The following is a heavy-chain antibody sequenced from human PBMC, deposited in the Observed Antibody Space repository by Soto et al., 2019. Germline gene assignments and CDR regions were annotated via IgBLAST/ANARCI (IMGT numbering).Heavy chain of an antibody. CDR2: INSDGSST. J-gene: IGHJ6*03. CDR1: GFTLSRYW. CDR3: ARDAYYDFWSGLSQYYYYYMDV. Sequence: EVQLVESGGGLVQPGGSLRLSCAASGFTLSRYWMHWVRQAPGKGLVWVSRINSDGSSTSYADSVKGRFTISRDNAKNKLYLQMNSLRAEDTAVYYCARDAYYDFWSGLSQYYYYYMDVWGKGTTVTVSS. V-gene: IGHV3-74*01. D-gene: IGHD3-3*01.